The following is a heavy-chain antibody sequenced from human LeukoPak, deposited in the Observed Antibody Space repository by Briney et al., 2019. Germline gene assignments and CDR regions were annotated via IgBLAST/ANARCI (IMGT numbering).Heavy chain of an antibody. CDR2: IYYSGST. D-gene: IGHD5-18*01. Sequence: SETLSLTCTVSGGSISSYYWSWIRQPPGKGLEWIGYIYYSGSTNYSPSLKSRVTISVDTSKNQFSLKLSSVTAADTAVYYCARGYSYGYGAFDIWGQGTMVTVSS. CDR3: ARGYSYGYGAFDI. J-gene: IGHJ3*02. CDR1: GGSISSYY. V-gene: IGHV4-59*01.